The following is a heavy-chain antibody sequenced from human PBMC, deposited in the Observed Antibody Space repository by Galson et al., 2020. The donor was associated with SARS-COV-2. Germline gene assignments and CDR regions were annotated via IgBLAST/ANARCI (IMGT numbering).Heavy chain of an antibody. CDR1: GFTFSDYA. Sequence: GSLRLSCAASGFTFSDYAMTWVRQAPGKGLEWVSAISPTSNSIYYVDSVKGRFTTSRDNSRNTVYLQMNSLRPEDTAVYYCAKNAVAGQPYYQHWGQGTLVTVSS. J-gene: IGHJ1*01. CDR2: ISPTSNSI. V-gene: IGHV3-23*01. CDR3: AKNAVAGQPYYQH. D-gene: IGHD6-19*01.